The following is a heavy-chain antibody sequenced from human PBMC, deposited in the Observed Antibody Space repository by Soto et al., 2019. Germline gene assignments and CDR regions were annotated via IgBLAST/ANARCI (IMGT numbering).Heavy chain of an antibody. CDR2: INPSGGST. CDR3: ARELTTVTTVDAFDI. J-gene: IGHJ3*02. D-gene: IGHD4-17*01. V-gene: IGHV1-46*01. Sequence: ASVKVSCKASGYTFTSYYMHWVRQAPGQGLEWMGIINPSGGSTSYAQKFQGRVTMTRDTSTSTVYMELSSLRSEDTAVYYCARELTTVTTVDAFDIWGQGTMVTVSS. CDR1: GYTFTSYY.